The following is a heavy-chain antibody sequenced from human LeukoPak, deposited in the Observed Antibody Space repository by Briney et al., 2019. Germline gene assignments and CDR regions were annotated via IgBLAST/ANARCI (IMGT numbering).Heavy chain of an antibody. J-gene: IGHJ6*03. CDR2: INPSGNMA. CDR3: ARVRYSSGWYYYYYYYMDV. V-gene: IGHV1-46*01. CDR1: GYTFTRHY. D-gene: IGHD6-19*01. Sequence: ASVKVSCKSSGYTFTRHYMHWVRQAPGQGLEWMGLINPSGNMAWSAQKFQGRVTLTRDMSTTTDYMELSSLRSEDTAVYCCARVRYSSGWYYYYYYYMDVWGKGTTVTISS.